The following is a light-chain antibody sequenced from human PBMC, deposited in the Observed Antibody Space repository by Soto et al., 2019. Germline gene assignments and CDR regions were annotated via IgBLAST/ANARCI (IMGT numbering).Light chain of an antibody. CDR2: GAS. CDR3: QQYCSSSWT. J-gene: IGKJ1*01. V-gene: IGKV3-20*01. CDR1: QSVSSSY. Sequence: EIVLTQSPGTLSLSPGERATLSCRASQSVSSSYLAWYQQKPGQAPRLLIYGASSRATGIPDRFSGSGSGTDFTLTISRLEPEDFAVYYCQQYCSSSWTFGQGTKVDIK.